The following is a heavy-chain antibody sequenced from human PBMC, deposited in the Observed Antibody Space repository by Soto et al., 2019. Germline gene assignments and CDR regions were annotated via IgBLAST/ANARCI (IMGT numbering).Heavy chain of an antibody. CDR2: MSDNG. D-gene: IGHD3-22*01. J-gene: IGHJ3*01. Sequence: EVQLLESGGGFVQPGGSLRLSCKASGFMFNYYVMSWVRQAPGKGLEWVSRMSDNGDSVKGRFTISRDNSKNTLYLQMTSLRAEDTAVYYCAKSLYYYDRNREGAFDAWGHGTEVIVSS. V-gene: IGHV3-23*01. CDR1: GFMFNYYV. CDR3: AKSLYYYDRNREGAFDA.